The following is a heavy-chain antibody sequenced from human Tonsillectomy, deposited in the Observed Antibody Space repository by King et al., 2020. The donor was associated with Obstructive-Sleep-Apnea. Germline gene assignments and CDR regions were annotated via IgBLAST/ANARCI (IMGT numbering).Heavy chain of an antibody. J-gene: IGHJ6*02. D-gene: IGHD3-10*01. Sequence: QLVQSGAEVKKPGASVKVSCKASGYTFTSYDINWVRQATGQGLEWMGWMNPNSGSTGYAQKFQGRVTMTRNTSISTAYMELTSLRSEDTAVYYCARRGLYGPGSHYPSYYFGMDVLPQGTTVTVSS. CDR2: MNPNSGST. V-gene: IGHV1-8*01. CDR1: GYTFTSYD. CDR3: ARRGLYGPGSHYPSYYFGMDV.